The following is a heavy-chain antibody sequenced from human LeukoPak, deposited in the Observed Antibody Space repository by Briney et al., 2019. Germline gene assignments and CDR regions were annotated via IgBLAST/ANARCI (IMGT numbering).Heavy chain of an antibody. D-gene: IGHD3-22*01. CDR3: AKSWNYYDSSGDDALDI. CDR1: GFTFSSYA. J-gene: IGHJ3*02. CDR2: ISGSGIST. V-gene: IGHV3-23*01. Sequence: GGSLRLSCAASGFTFSSYAMSWVRQAPGKGLEWVSGISGSGISTYYADSVKGRFTISRDNSKNTLYRQMNSLRVEDTAVYYCAKSWNYYDSSGDDALDIWGQGTMVTVSS.